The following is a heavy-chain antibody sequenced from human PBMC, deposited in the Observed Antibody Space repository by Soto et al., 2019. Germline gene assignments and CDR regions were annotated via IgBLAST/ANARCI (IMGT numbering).Heavy chain of an antibody. CDR1: GDSISGGYF. Sequence: PSETLSLTCSASGDSISGGYFWGWIRQPPGKGLEWLGSIFHSGSTYNNPSLNSRVTISVDTSRNQFSLRLSSVTAADTAVYYWVRDMRVVPSRSGAGNNGHPGGGCGFWGHGTQVTVSS. D-gene: IGHD2-21*01. J-gene: IGHJ4*01. V-gene: IGHV4-38-2*02. CDR3: VRDMRVVPSRSGAGNNGHPGGGCGF. CDR2: IFHSGST.